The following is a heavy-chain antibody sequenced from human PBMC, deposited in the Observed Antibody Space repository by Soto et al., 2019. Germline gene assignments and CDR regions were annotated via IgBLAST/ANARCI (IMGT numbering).Heavy chain of an antibody. D-gene: IGHD2-15*01. CDR2: ISGTSSTI. CDR3: ARGMGYYCSGGSCPEVVFDY. Sequence: EVQLVESGGGLVQPGGSLRLSCAASGFTFSTYSMNWVRQAPGKGLEWISYISGTSSTIYYADPVKGRFTISRDNAKNSLYLQMNSLRDEDTAVYYCARGMGYYCSGGSCPEVVFDYWGQGTLGTVSS. CDR1: GFTFSTYS. J-gene: IGHJ4*02. V-gene: IGHV3-48*02.